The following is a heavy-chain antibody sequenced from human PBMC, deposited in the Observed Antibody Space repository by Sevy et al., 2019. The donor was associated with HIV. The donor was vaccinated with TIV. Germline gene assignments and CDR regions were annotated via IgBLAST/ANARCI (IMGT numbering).Heavy chain of an antibody. CDR2: INHSGST. Sequence: SETLSLTCAVYGGSFSGYYWSWIRQPPGKGLEWIGEINHSGSTNYNPSLKSRVTISVDTSKNQFSLKLSSVTAADTAVYYCARAPRIAAAGNYYYGMDVWGQGTMVTVSS. D-gene: IGHD6-13*01. CDR3: ARAPRIAAAGNYYYGMDV. J-gene: IGHJ6*02. CDR1: GGSFSGYY. V-gene: IGHV4-34*01.